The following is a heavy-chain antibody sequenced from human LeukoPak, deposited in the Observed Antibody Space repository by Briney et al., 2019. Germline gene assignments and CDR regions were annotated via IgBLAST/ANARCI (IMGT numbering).Heavy chain of an antibody. V-gene: IGHV3-21*01. Sequence: PGGSLRLSCAASGFTFSSYSMNWVRQAPGKGLEWVSSISSSSSYIYYADSVKGRFTISRDNGKNSLYLQMNSLRAEDTAVYYCARDRSTSLDDAFDIWGQGTMVTVSS. J-gene: IGHJ3*02. CDR2: ISSSSSYI. D-gene: IGHD2-2*01. CDR1: GFTFSSYS. CDR3: ARDRSTSLDDAFDI.